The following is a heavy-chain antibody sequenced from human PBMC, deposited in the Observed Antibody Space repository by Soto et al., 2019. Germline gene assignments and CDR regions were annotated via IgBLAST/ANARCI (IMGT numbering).Heavy chain of an antibody. V-gene: IGHV3-21*01. CDR1: GFTFTRYS. Sequence: RILSCAASGFTFTRYSMNWVRQAPGKGLEWVSSISSTTNYIYYADSMKGRFTVSRDNAKNSVYLEMNSLSAEDTAVYYCARESEDLTSNFDYWGQGTLVTVSS. J-gene: IGHJ4*02. CDR3: ARESEDLTSNFDY. CDR2: ISSTTNYI.